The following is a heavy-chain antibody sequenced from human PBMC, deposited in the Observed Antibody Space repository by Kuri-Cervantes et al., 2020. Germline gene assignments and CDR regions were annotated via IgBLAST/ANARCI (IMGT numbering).Heavy chain of an antibody. J-gene: IGHJ4*02. CDR3: ARWQKELMLNY. V-gene: IGHV1-18*01. Sequence: ASVKVSCKASGYTFTTYGINWVRQAPGQGLEWMGWISAYNGDANYAQKFQGRVTLTTDTSMTTIYMELRSLRSDDTAVYYCARWQKELMLNYWGQGTLVTVSS. CDR1: GYTFTTYG. CDR2: ISAYNGDA. D-gene: IGHD3-10*01.